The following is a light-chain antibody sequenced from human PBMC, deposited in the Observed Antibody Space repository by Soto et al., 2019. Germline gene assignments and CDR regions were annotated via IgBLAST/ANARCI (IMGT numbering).Light chain of an antibody. CDR3: QQSYSTPWT. Sequence: DIQMTPSPSSLSASVGDSVTITCRASQSISSYLNWYQQKPGKAPKLLIYAASSLQSGVPSRLSGSGAGTDFTLTISSLQQEDFATYYCQQSYSTPWTFGQGTKVEIK. J-gene: IGKJ1*01. CDR1: QSISSY. V-gene: IGKV1-39*01. CDR2: AAS.